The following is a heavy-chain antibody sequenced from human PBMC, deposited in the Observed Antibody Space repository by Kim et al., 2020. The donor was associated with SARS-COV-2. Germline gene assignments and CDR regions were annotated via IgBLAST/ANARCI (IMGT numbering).Heavy chain of an antibody. Sequence: SQTLSLTCAISGDSVSSNSATWNWIRQSPSRGLEWLGRTYYRSKWSDDYAVSVKSRVTINPDTSKNQFSLQLNSVTPEDTAVYYCARQITGQSGSSRYNHGMDVWGQGTTVTVSS. CDR3: ARQITGQSGSSRYNHGMDV. CDR1: GDSVSSNSAT. V-gene: IGHV6-1*01. D-gene: IGHD3-10*01. CDR2: TYYRSKWSD. J-gene: IGHJ6*02.